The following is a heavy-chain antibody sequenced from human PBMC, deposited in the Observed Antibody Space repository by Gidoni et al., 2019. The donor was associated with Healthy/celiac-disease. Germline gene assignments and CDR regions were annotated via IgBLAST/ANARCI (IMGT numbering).Heavy chain of an antibody. CDR3: ARDGLGFDY. Sequence: QVQLVESGGGVVQPGRSLRLSCAASGFTFSSYGMHWVRQAPGKGLEWVAVIWYDGSNKYYADSVKGRFTIPRDNSKNTLYLQMNSLRAEDTAVYYCARDGLGFDYWGQGTLVTVSS. V-gene: IGHV3-33*01. J-gene: IGHJ4*02. CDR1: GFTFSSYG. D-gene: IGHD3-22*01. CDR2: IWYDGSNK.